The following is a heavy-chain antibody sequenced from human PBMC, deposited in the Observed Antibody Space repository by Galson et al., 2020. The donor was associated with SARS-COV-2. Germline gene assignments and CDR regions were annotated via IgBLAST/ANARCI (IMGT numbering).Heavy chain of an antibody. J-gene: IGHJ4*02. D-gene: IGHD3-22*01. CDR3: ARGETYYYDSSGYYPFLDY. V-gene: IGHV3-74*01. Sequence: GGSLRLSCAASGFTFSSYWMHWVRQAPGKGLVWVSRINSDGSSTSYADSVKGRFTISRDNAKNTLYLQMNSLRAEDTAVYYCARGETYYYDSSGYYPFLDYWGQGTLVTVSS. CDR2: INSDGSST. CDR1: GFTFSSYW.